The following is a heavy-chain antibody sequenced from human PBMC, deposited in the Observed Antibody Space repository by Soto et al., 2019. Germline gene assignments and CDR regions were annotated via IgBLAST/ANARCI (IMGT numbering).Heavy chain of an antibody. CDR3: AKGEVRGIIPSYFDY. CDR1: GFTFRWFG. J-gene: IGHJ4*02. Sequence: GGSLRLSCAGSGFTFRWFGMNWVRQAPGKGLEWVARISNDGSNEYYVDSVKGRFTISRDNSKNTLYLQMDSLRAEDTAVYYCAKGEVRGIIPSYFDYWGLGTLVTVS. V-gene: IGHV3-30*18. CDR2: ISNDGSNE. D-gene: IGHD3-10*01.